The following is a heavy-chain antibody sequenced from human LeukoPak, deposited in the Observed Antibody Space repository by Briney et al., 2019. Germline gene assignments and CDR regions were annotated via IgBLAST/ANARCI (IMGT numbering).Heavy chain of an antibody. D-gene: IGHD6-19*01. CDR3: ARRGSGWTNYYYYYYYMDV. J-gene: IGHJ6*03. CDR2: IYYSGST. Sequence: PSETLSLTCTVSGGSISSSSYYWGWTRQPPGKGLEWIGSIYYSGSTSYNPSLKSRVTISVDTSKNQFSLKLSSVTAADTAVYYCARRGSGWTNYYYYYYYMDVWGKGTTVTISS. V-gene: IGHV4-39*07. CDR1: GGSISSSSYY.